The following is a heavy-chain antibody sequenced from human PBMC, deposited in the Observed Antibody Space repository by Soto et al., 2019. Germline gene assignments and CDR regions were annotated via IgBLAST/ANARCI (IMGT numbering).Heavy chain of an antibody. CDR1: GGSFSGYY. V-gene: IGHV4-34*01. J-gene: IGHJ4*02. CDR2: INHSGST. Sequence: QVQLQQWGAGLLKPSETLSLTCAVYGGSFSGYYWSWIRQPPGKGLEWIGEINHSGSTNYNPSLKSRVTISVDTSKNQFSLKLSSVTAADTAVYYCARSQYGSGYDFDYWGQGTLVTVSS. D-gene: IGHD5-12*01. CDR3: ARSQYGSGYDFDY.